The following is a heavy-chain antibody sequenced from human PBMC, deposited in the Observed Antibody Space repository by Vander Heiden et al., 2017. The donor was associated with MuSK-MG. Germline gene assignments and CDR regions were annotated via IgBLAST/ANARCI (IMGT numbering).Heavy chain of an antibody. J-gene: IGHJ6*03. CDR1: GFTFSSYS. D-gene: IGHD1-26*01. CDR2: ISSSSSYI. Sequence: EVQLVESGGGLVKPGGSLRLSCAASGFTFSSYSMNWVRQAPGKGLEWVSSISSSSSYIYYADSGKGRFTISRDNAKNSLYLKMNSLRAEDTAVYYCARVAGASGYYYYYYMDVWGKGTTGTVSS. V-gene: IGHV3-21*01. CDR3: ARVAGASGYYYYYYMDV.